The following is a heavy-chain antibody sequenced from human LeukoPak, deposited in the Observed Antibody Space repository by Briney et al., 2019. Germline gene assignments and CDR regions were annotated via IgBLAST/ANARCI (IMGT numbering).Heavy chain of an antibody. CDR3: ARGGGGGSLKDAFDI. D-gene: IGHD2-15*01. J-gene: IGHJ3*02. CDR1: GYTFTSYG. V-gene: IGHV1-18*01. CDR2: ISAYNGNT. Sequence: ASVKVSCKASGYTFTSYGISWVRQAPGQGLEWMGWISAYNGNTNYAQKLQGRVTMTTDTSTSTAYMELSSLRSEDTAVYYCARGGGGGSLKDAFDIWGQGTMVTVSS.